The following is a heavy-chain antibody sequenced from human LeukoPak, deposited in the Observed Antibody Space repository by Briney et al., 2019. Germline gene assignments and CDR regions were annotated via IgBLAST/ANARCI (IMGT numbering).Heavy chain of an antibody. CDR2: IYYSGST. CDR3: ARDGYGDRNFDY. V-gene: IGHV4-59*01. J-gene: IGHJ4*02. CDR1: GGSIISFY. D-gene: IGHD4-17*01. Sequence: PSETLSLTCTVSGGSIISFYWSWVRQPPGKGLEWIGYIYYSGSTNYNTSLKSRVSISVDTSKNQCSLNLSSVTAADTAVYYCARDGYGDRNFDYWGQGTLVTVSS.